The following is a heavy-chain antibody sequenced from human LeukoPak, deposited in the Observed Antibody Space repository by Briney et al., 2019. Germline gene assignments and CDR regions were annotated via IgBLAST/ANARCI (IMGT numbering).Heavy chain of an antibody. Sequence: SETLSLTCTVSGGSLSSYYWSWIRQPPGKGLEWIGYIYYSGCTNYNPSLTSRVTMSVDTSKNQFSLKLSSVTAADTAVYYCARYSLYDYVWGSHRQTFAFDYWGQGTLVTVSS. CDR3: ARYSLYDYVWGSHRQTFAFDY. D-gene: IGHD3-16*02. J-gene: IGHJ4*02. V-gene: IGHV4-59*01. CDR1: GGSLSSYY. CDR2: IYYSGCT.